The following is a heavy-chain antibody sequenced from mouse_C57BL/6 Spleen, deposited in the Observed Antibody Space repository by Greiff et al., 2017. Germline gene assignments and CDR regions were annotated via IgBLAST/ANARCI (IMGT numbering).Heavy chain of an antibody. J-gene: IGHJ2*01. Sequence: QVQLQESGAELVRPGTSVKMSCKASGYTFTNYWIGWAKQRPGHGLVWIGDIYHGGGYTNYNEQFKGKATLTADNSTSTDYLQFSLLTYEYAVIYYCAREVYGSSSDYWGQGTTLTVSS. V-gene: IGHV1-63*01. CDR3: AREVYGSSSDY. CDR1: GYTFTNYW. D-gene: IGHD1-1*01. CDR2: IYHGGGYT.